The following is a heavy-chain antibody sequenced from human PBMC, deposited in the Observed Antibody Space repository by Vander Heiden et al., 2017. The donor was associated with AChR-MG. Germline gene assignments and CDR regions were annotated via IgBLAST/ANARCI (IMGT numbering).Heavy chain of an antibody. CDR3: ATIPRRYCSSTSCPHFDY. CDR1: GGSFSGYY. D-gene: IGHD2-2*01. J-gene: IGHJ4*02. CDR2: INHSGST. Sequence: QVQLQQWGAGLLKPSETLSLTCAVYGGSFSGYYWSWIRQAPGKGLEWIGEINHSGSTNYNPSLKSRVTISVDTSKNQFSLKLSSVTAADTAVYYCATIPRRYCSSTSCPHFDYWGQGTLVTVSS. V-gene: IGHV4-34*01.